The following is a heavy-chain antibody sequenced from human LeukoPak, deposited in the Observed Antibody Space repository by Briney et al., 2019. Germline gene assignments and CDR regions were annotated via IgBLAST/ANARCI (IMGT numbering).Heavy chain of an antibody. V-gene: IGHV1-18*01. J-gene: IGHJ4*02. Sequence: GASVKVSCKASGYTFTNYGISWVRQAPRQGLEWVAWISLATGAPSYAQKFQGRVTLTTDTSTSTAYMELRSLKSDDTAVYYCARDIGLVRGIIMAHWGQGTQVTVSS. D-gene: IGHD3-10*01. CDR2: ISLATGAP. CDR3: ARDIGLVRGIIMAH. CDR1: GYTFTNYG.